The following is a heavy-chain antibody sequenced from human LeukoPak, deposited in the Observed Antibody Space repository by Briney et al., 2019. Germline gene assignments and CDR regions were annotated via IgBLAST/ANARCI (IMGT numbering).Heavy chain of an antibody. D-gene: IGHD4-23*01. CDR2: IYFDGST. CDR3: ARGSMVVTPAFFDY. Sequence: PSETLSLTCTVSGGSITSGGLYWTWIRQHPGKGLEWIGYIYFDGSTFYNSALTSRVTISVDRSKTQFSLRLSSVTAADTAVYYCARGSMVVTPAFFDYWGQGTLVTVSS. CDR1: GGSITSGGLY. V-gene: IGHV4-31*03. J-gene: IGHJ4*02.